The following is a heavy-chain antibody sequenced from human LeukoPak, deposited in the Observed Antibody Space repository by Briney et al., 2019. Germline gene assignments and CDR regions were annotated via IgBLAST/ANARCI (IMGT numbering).Heavy chain of an antibody. CDR1: GFTFSSYA. CDR3: AREWWGYDVLTGDNWFDP. V-gene: IGHV3-30-3*01. J-gene: IGHJ5*02. Sequence: GSLRLSCAASGFTFSSYAMHWVRQAPGKGLEWVAVISYDGSNKYYADSVKGRFTISRDNSKNTLYLQMNSLRAEDTAVYYCAREWWGYDVLTGDNWFDPWGQGTLVTVSS. CDR2: ISYDGSNK. D-gene: IGHD3-9*01.